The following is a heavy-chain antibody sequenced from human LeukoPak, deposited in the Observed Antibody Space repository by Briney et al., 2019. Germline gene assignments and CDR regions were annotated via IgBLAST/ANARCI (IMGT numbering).Heavy chain of an antibody. CDR3: AKLYDYGDYVLD. CDR2: ISGSGGST. V-gene: IGHV3-23*01. CDR1: GFTFSSYA. J-gene: IGHJ4*02. Sequence: GGSLRLSCAASGFTFSSYAMSWVRQAPGKGLEWVSAISGSGGSTYYADSVKGRFTVSRDNSKNTLYLQMNSLRAEDTAVYYCAKLYDYGDYVLDWGQGTLVTVSS. D-gene: IGHD4-17*01.